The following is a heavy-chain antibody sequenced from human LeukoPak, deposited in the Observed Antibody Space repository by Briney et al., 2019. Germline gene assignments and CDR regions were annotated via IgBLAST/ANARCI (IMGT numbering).Heavy chain of an antibody. V-gene: IGHV3-21*01. D-gene: IGHD4-17*01. Sequence: GGSLRLSCAASGFTFSSYSMNWVRQAPGKGLEWVSSISSSSSYIYYADSVKGRFTISRDNAKNSLYLQMNSLRAGDTAVYYCARDRNGDYQRDYDAFDIWGQGTMVTVSS. J-gene: IGHJ3*02. CDR1: GFTFSSYS. CDR3: ARDRNGDYQRDYDAFDI. CDR2: ISSSSSYI.